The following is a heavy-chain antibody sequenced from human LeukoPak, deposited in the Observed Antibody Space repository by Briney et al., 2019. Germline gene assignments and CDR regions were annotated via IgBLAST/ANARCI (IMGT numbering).Heavy chain of an antibody. D-gene: IGHD1-26*01. CDR3: AKVSVGATGDYYFDY. CDR1: GFTFSSYA. J-gene: IGHJ4*02. V-gene: IGHV3-23*01. Sequence: GGSLRLSCAASGFTFSSYAMSWVRQAPGKGLEWVSAISGSGGSTYYADAVKGRFTISRDNSKNTLYLQMNSLRAEDTAVYYCAKVSVGATGDYYFDYWGQGTLVTVSS. CDR2: ISGSGGST.